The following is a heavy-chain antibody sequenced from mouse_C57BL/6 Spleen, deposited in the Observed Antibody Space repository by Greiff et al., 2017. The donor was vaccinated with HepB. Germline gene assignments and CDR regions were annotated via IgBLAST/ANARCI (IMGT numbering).Heavy chain of an antibody. CDR3: ARYPVYYGYDVWFAY. J-gene: IGHJ3*01. D-gene: IGHD2-2*01. CDR1: GYTFTSYW. Sequence: QVQLQQPGAELVKPGASVKMSCKASGYTFTSYWITWVKQRPGQGLEWIGDIYPGSGSTNYNEKFKSKATLTVDTSSSTAYMQLSSLTSEDSAVYYCARYPVYYGYDVWFAYWGQGTLVTVSA. V-gene: IGHV1-55*01. CDR2: IYPGSGST.